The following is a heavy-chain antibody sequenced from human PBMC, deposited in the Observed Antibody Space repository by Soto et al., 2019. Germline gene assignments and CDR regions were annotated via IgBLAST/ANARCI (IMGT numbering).Heavy chain of an antibody. CDR2: INSDGSST. D-gene: IGHD5-18*01. Sequence: GGSLRLSCAASGFTFSSYWMHWVRQAPGKGLVWVSRINSDGSSTSYADSAKGRFTISRDNAKNTLYLQMNSLRAEDTAVYYCARGPNPYSYGPWATRYYGMDVWGQGTTVTVSS. CDR1: GFTFSSYW. J-gene: IGHJ6*02. V-gene: IGHV3-74*01. CDR3: ARGPNPYSYGPWATRYYGMDV.